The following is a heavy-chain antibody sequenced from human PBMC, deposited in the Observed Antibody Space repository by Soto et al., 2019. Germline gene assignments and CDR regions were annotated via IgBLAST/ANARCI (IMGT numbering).Heavy chain of an antibody. CDR1: GGSISSSNW. CDR3: ARWPEGIVVLPAAIGGAFDI. J-gene: IGHJ3*02. D-gene: IGHD2-2*02. CDR2: IYHSGST. Sequence: SETLSITCAVSGGSISSSNWWSWVRQPPGKGLEWIGEIYHSGSTNYNPSLKSRVTISVDKSKNQFSLKLSSVTAADTAVYYCARWPEGIVVLPAAIGGAFDIWGQGTRVTVAS. V-gene: IGHV4-4*02.